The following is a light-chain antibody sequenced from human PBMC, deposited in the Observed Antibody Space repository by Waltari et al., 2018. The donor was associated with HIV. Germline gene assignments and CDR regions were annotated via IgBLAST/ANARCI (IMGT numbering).Light chain of an antibody. CDR3: YSTDNSGTHIRV. CDR2: EDS. Sequence: SYELTQPPSVSVSPGQTARITCSGDALPKKFAYWYQQKSGQAPVLVIYEDSKRTSGIPQRFSGSSSGTMATLTISGAQVADEADYYCYSTDNSGTHIRVFGGGTKLTVL. CDR1: ALPKKF. V-gene: IGLV3-10*01. J-gene: IGLJ2*01.